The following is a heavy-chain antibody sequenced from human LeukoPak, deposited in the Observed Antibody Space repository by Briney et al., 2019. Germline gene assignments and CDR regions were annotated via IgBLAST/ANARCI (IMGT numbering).Heavy chain of an antibody. Sequence: GGSLRLSCAASGFTFSNAWMNWVRQAPGKGLEWVGRIKPKTDGETTEYAAPVKGRFSISRDDSKNMLYLQMNSLKTEDTAVYYCITPPPYSAQGGQGTLVTVSS. D-gene: IGHD2-21*01. J-gene: IGHJ4*02. CDR3: ITPPPYSAQ. CDR2: IKPKTDGETT. CDR1: GFTFSNAW. V-gene: IGHV3-15*07.